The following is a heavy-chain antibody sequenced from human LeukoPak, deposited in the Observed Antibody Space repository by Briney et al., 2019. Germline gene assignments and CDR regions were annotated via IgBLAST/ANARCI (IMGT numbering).Heavy chain of an antibody. CDR1: GYTFTSYY. Sequence: ASVKVSCKASGYTFTSYYMHWVRQAPGQGLEWMGIINPSGGSTSYAQKFQGRVTMTRDTSTSTVYMELNSLGSEDTAIYYCARGLGDYNTDWFPVSGYWGQGTPVTVSS. V-gene: IGHV1-46*01. D-gene: IGHD3-9*01. CDR3: ARGLGDYNTDWFPVSGY. J-gene: IGHJ4*02. CDR2: INPSGGST.